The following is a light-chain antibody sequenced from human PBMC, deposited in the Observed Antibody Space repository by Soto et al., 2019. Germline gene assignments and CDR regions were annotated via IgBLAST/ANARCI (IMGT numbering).Light chain of an antibody. CDR1: QSVSSSY. V-gene: IGKV3-20*01. CDR2: GAS. J-gene: IGKJ1*01. Sequence: DMMFTQAPGTLSLSPGERATLSCRASQSVSSSYLAWYQQKPGQAPRLLIYGASSRATGIPDRFSGSGSGTDFTLTVSSLQPADFATYYCLQDHDDSWTFGQGTKVDIK. CDR3: LQDHDDSWT.